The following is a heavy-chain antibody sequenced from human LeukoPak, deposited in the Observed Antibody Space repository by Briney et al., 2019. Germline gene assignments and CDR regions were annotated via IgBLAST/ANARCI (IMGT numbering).Heavy chain of an antibody. CDR3: AREGSVCSGGSCSPFDI. D-gene: IGHD2-15*01. Sequence: GGSLRLSCAASGFTVSSNYMSWVRQAPGKGLEWVSVIYSGGSTYYADSVKGRFTISRDNSKNTLYLQMNSLRAEDTAVYYCAREGSVCSGGSCSPFDIWGQGTMVTVSS. CDR1: GFTVSSNY. CDR2: IYSGGST. V-gene: IGHV3-66*01. J-gene: IGHJ3*02.